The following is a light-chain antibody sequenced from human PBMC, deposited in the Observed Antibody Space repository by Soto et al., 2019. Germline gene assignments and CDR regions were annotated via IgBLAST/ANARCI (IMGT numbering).Light chain of an antibody. V-gene: IGKV3D-20*02. CDR3: QQYNNWLGG. Sequence: EIVLTQSPGTLSLSPGERATLSCRASQSVSSGSLAWYQQKPGQAPRLLIYDASSRATGIPDRFSGSGSGTDFTLTISRLEPEDFAVYYCQQYNNWLGGFGQGTKVDIK. CDR2: DAS. CDR1: QSVSSGS. J-gene: IGKJ1*01.